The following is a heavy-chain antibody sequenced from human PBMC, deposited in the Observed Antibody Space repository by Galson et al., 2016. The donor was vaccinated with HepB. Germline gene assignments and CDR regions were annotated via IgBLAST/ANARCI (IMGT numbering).Heavy chain of an antibody. CDR2: IFPSDSTI. V-gene: IGHV5-51*01. CDR3: ARGCGGYYYDMDV. D-gene: IGHD2-21*01. CDR1: GDTFIGYW. Sequence: QSGAEVKKPGESLKISCQGSGDTFIGYWIVWVRQLPGKGLEWMGTIFPSDSTIKYSPSFRGQVTISADKSITTAYLQWSTLKASDTAIFYCARGCGGYYYDMDVWGQGTAVTVS. J-gene: IGHJ6*02.